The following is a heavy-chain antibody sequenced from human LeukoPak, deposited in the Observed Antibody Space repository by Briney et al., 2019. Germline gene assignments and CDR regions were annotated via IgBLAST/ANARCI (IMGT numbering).Heavy chain of an antibody. V-gene: IGHV3-7*01. D-gene: IGHD2-15*01. Sequence: GGSLRLSCAASGFAFHDYWMNWLRQAPGKGREGVANINDDGGERNYVASARHRLPVSRENAKNSLNLQMNGLRADDTAIYYCATDRDTPSLNRFDRWGQGALVTVSS. CDR2: INDDGGER. CDR3: ATDRDTPSLNRFDR. CDR1: GFAFHDYW. J-gene: IGHJ4*02.